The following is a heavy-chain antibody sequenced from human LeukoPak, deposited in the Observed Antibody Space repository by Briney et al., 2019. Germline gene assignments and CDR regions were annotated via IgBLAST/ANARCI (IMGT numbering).Heavy chain of an antibody. J-gene: IGHJ4*02. CDR1: GFTFSSYS. CDR3: ARVGILTGYNPGVY. D-gene: IGHD3-9*01. V-gene: IGHV3-21*01. CDR2: ISSSSSYI. Sequence: GGSLRLSCAASGFTFSSYSMNWVRQAPGKGLEWVSSISSSSSYIYYADSVKGRFTISRDNAKNSLYLQMNSLRAEDTAVYYCARVGILTGYNPGVYWGQGTLVTVSS.